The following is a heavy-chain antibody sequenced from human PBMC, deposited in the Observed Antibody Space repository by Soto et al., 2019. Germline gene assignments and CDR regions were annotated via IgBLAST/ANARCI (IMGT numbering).Heavy chain of an antibody. V-gene: IGHV1-18*04. CDR1: ANTFTHYG. Sequence: APVKVSGNSSANTFTHYGIPWVRQAPGQGLEWMGWISGYNGNTKYAQKFQDRVTMTADTSTRTAFMEVRSLTSDDTCVYFCAATGGNYFGLDVWGQGTTVPVSS. D-gene: IGHD2-8*02. CDR2: ISGYNGNT. J-gene: IGHJ6*01. CDR3: AATGGNYFGLDV.